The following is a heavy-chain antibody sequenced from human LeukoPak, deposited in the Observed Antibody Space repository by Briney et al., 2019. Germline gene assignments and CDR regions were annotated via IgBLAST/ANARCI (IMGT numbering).Heavy chain of an antibody. J-gene: IGHJ6*03. CDR2: ISSNGGST. CDR3: ARDGCSGGSCYSYYYYMDV. D-gene: IGHD2-15*01. Sequence: GGSLRLSCAASGFTFSSYAMHWVRQAPGKGLEYVSAISSNGGSTYYANSVKGRFTISRDNSKNTLYLQMGSLRAEDMAVYYCARDGCSGGSCYSYYYYMDVWGKGTTVTVSS. CDR1: GFTFSSYA. V-gene: IGHV3-64*01.